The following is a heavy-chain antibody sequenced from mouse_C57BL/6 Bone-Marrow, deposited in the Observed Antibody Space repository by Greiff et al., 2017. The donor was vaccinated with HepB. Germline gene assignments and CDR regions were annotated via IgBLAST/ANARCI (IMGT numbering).Heavy chain of an antibody. J-gene: IGHJ4*01. CDR3: ARGSNHGAMDY. V-gene: IGHV1-19*01. Sequence: VQLQQSGPVLVKPGASVKMSCKASGYTFTDYYMNWVKQSHGKSLEWIGVINPYNGGTSYNQKFKGKATLTVDKSSSTAYMELNSLTSEDSAVYYCARGSNHGAMDYWGQGTSVTVSS. CDR1: GYTFTDYY. D-gene: IGHD2-5*01. CDR2: INPYNGGT.